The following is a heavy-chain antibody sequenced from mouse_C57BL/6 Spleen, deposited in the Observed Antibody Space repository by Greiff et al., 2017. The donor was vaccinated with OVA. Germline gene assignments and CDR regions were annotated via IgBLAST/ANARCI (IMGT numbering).Heavy chain of an antibody. D-gene: IGHD2-4*01. V-gene: IGHV10-1*01. CDR1: GFTFNTYA. CDR2: ISSKSNTCAT. Sequence: EVLLVQSGGGLVQPKGSLKLSCAASGFTFNTYAMHWVRQAPGKGMEWVARISSKSNTCATYYADSVKDRFTISRDDSESMLYLQMNSLKTEDTAMYYCVRRDDYSYDIDYWGQGTTVTVSS. J-gene: IGHJ2*01. CDR3: VRRDDYSYDIDY.